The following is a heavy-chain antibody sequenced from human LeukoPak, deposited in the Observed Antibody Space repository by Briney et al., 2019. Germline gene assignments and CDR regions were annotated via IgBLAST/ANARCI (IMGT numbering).Heavy chain of an antibody. Sequence: SETLSLTCTVSGGSFSSHYWTWIRQPPGKELEWIGYVHYSGSTKYNPYLTSRVTISLDTSRNQFSLKLNSVTAADTAVYYCARDCSPVRTSWYFDPWGRGTLVTVSS. CDR2: VHYSGST. J-gene: IGHJ2*01. CDR3: ARDCSPVRTSWYFDP. CDR1: GGSFSSHY. D-gene: IGHD1-14*01. V-gene: IGHV4-59*11.